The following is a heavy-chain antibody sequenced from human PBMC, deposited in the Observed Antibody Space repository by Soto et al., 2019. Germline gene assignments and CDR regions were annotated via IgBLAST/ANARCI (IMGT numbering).Heavy chain of an antibody. Sequence: PSETLSLTCTVSGGSLGSYYWSWIRQPPGKALQWIGFIYQSGVTSYNPSLASRVSISLDRSNNQCSLKLKSVTAADTAVYFCAGMPYTSGLRFDPWGPGTLVTV. CDR1: GGSLGSYY. CDR3: AGMPYTSGLRFDP. J-gene: IGHJ5*02. D-gene: IGHD6-19*01. CDR2: IYQSGVT. V-gene: IGHV4-59*04.